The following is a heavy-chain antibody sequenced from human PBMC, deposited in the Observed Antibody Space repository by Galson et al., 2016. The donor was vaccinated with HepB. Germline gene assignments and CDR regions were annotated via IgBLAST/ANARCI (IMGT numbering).Heavy chain of an antibody. CDR1: GFTFDDYG. CDR2: LNWNGGST. CDR3: ARGYYVWGNYRYTLDY. J-gene: IGHJ4*02. D-gene: IGHD3-16*02. Sequence: SLRLSCAASGFTFDDYGMTWVRQAPGTGLGWVSCLNWNGGSTAYADSVKGRFTISRDNAKNSLYLQMNSLGAEDTALYYCARGYYVWGNYRYTLDYWGQGTLVTVSS. V-gene: IGHV3-20*04.